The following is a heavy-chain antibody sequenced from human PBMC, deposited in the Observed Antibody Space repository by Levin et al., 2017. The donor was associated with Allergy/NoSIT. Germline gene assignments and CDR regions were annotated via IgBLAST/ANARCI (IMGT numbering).Heavy chain of an antibody. J-gene: IGHJ5*02. CDR3: AKRNGDYGDYLNWFDP. Sequence: GESLKISCAASGFTFSSYAMSWVRQAPGKGLEWVSAISGSGGSTYYADSVKGRFTISRDNSKNTLYLQMNSLRAEDTAVYYCAKRNGDYGDYLNWFDPWGQGTLVTVSS. CDR2: ISGSGGST. CDR1: GFTFSSYA. V-gene: IGHV3-23*01. D-gene: IGHD4-17*01.